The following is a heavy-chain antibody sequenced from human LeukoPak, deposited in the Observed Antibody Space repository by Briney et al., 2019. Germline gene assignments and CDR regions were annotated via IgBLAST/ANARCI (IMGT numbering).Heavy chain of an antibody. D-gene: IGHD3-16*01. Sequence: GGSLRLSCAASGFTFSSYSMNWVRQAPGKGLEWVSYISSSSSTIYYADSVKGRFTISRDNAKNSLYLQMTSLRAEDTAVYYCARSLVPRLYYSDYWGQGTLVTVSS. CDR1: GFTFSSYS. V-gene: IGHV3-48*01. CDR2: ISSSSSTI. CDR3: ARSLVPRLYYSDY. J-gene: IGHJ4*02.